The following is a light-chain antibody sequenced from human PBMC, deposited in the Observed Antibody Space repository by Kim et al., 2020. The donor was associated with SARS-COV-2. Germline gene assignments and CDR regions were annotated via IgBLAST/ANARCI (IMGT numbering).Light chain of an antibody. Sequence: QTVVTQEHSLTVSPGGTVTLTCTTTTGPITNGHYVNWFQQKPGQAPKSLIYTTTNKHSWTLARFSGSLLGDKAALTMSGVQADDEAEYYCLLHNNGPWVFGGGTRVTVL. CDR1: TGPITNGHY. V-gene: IGLV7-43*01. CDR2: TTT. CDR3: LLHNNGPWV. J-gene: IGLJ3*02.